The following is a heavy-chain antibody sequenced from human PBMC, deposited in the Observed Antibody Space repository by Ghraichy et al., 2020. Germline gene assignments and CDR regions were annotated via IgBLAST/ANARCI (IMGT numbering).Heavy chain of an antibody. D-gene: IGHD5-18*01. J-gene: IGHJ4*02. CDR1: GGSISSSSYY. Sequence: SETLSLTCTVSGGSISSSSYYWGWIRQPPGKGLEWIGSIYYSGSTYYNPSLKSRVTISVDTSKNQFSLKLSSVTAAYTAVYYCARHWAGSYGYDYWGQGTLVTVSS. V-gene: IGHV4-39*01. CDR2: IYYSGST. CDR3: ARHWAGSYGYDY.